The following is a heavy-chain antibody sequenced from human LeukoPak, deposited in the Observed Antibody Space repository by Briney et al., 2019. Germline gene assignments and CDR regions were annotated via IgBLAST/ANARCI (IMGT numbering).Heavy chain of an antibody. Sequence: GGSLRLSCVASGFTFSSYGMHWVRQAPGKGLEWVAVISYDGSNKYYADPVKGRFTISRDNSKNTLYLQMNSLRAEDTAVYYCAKDFTKTYGSGSYYPSFDYWGQGTLVTVSS. CDR2: ISYDGSNK. CDR1: GFTFSSYG. D-gene: IGHD3-10*01. CDR3: AKDFTKTYGSGSYYPSFDY. V-gene: IGHV3-30*18. J-gene: IGHJ4*02.